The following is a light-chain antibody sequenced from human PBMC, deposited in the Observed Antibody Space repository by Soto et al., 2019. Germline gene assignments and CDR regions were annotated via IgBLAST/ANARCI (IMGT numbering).Light chain of an antibody. J-gene: IGLJ1*01. CDR1: TGAVTSGHW. CDR2: XXX. V-gene: IGLV7-46*01. Sequence: QDVVTQEPSLTVSPGGTVTLTCGSSTGAVTSGHWPHWFQQKPGQAPRTLIYXXXXXXXXXXXXXXGSLLGGKAALTLSGXQPEDXXXYYCLVIFTGVGEVFGTGTKVTVL. CDR3: LVIFTGVGEV.